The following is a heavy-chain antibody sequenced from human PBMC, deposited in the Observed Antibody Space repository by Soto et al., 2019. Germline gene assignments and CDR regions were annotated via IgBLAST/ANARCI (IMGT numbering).Heavy chain of an antibody. J-gene: IGHJ4*02. Sequence: QVQLVQSGAEVKKPGASVKVSCKASGYTFTGYYMHWVRQAPGQGLEWMGWINPNSGGTNYAQKFGGWVTMTRDTSISTAYMELSRLRSDDTAVYYCARAHCGGDCYSGIDYWGQGTLGTVSS. D-gene: IGHD2-21*02. CDR1: GYTFTGYY. CDR2: INPNSGGT. CDR3: ARAHCGGDCYSGIDY. V-gene: IGHV1-2*04.